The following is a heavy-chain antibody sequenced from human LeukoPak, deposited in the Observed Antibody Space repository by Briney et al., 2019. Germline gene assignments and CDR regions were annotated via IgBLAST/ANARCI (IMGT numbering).Heavy chain of an antibody. J-gene: IGHJ6*03. CDR3: ARVSSSWPVRFYYYMDV. Sequence: ASVTVSCKASGYTFTSYGISWVRQAPGQGVEGMGWISAYNGNTNYAQKLQGRVTITTDTSTSTALMELRSLRSDDTAVYYCARVSSSWPVRFYYYMDVWGKGTTVTISS. CDR1: GYTFTSYG. CDR2: ISAYNGNT. V-gene: IGHV1-18*01. D-gene: IGHD6-13*01.